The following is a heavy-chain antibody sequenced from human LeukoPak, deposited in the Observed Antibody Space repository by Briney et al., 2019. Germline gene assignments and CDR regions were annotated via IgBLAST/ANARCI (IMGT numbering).Heavy chain of an antibody. CDR3: ARPSWFDP. CDR2: INHSGGT. J-gene: IGHJ5*02. CDR1: GGSFSDYS. V-gene: IGHV4-34*01. Sequence: SETLSLTCAVSGGSFSDYSWSWIRQSPGKGLEWIGEINHSGGTNYNPSLKSRVTISIDTSKNQFSLNLSSVTAADTAVYYCARPSWFDPWGQGTLVTVSS.